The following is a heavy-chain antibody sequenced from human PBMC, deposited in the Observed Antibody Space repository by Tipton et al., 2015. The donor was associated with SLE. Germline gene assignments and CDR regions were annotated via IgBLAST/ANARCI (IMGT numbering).Heavy chain of an antibody. CDR2: INHSGST. V-gene: IGHV4-34*01. CDR3: ARDLRDTDNWFDP. Sequence: LRLSCAVYGGSFSGYYWSWIRQPPGKGLEWIGEINHSGSTNYNPSLKSRVTISVDTSKNQFSLKLSSVTAADTAVYYCARDLRDTDNWFDPWGQGTLVTVSS. J-gene: IGHJ5*02. CDR1: GGSFSGYY.